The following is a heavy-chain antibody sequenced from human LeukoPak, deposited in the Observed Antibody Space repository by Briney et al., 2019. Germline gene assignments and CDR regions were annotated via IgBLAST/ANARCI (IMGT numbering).Heavy chain of an antibody. CDR2: XXSSNSYI. CDR1: GFTFSSYS. Sequence: KAGGSLRLSCAASGFTFSSYSTNWVRQAPGXXXXXXXXXXSSNSYIYNADSVKGRFTISRDNAKNSLYLQMNSLRAEDTAVYYCARDQGLLVVAGRFGYWGQGTLVTVSS. CDR3: ARDQGLLVVAGRFGY. D-gene: IGHD6-19*01. J-gene: IGHJ4*02. V-gene: IGHV3-21*01.